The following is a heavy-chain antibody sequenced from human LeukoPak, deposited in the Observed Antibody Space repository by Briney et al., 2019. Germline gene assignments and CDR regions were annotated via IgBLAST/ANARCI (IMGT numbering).Heavy chain of an antibody. CDR3: ARAAVVVTAIAFDY. J-gene: IGHJ4*02. Sequence: KTSETLSLTCTVSGGSISSYYWSWIRQPPGKGLEWIGYIYYSGSANYNPSLKSRVTISVDTSKNQFSLKLSSVTAADTAVYYCARAAVVVTAIAFDYWGQGTVVTVSS. V-gene: IGHV4-59*01. D-gene: IGHD2-21*02. CDR2: IYYSGSA. CDR1: GGSISSYY.